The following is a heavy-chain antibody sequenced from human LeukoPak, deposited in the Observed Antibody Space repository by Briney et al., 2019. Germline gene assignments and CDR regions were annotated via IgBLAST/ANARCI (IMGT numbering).Heavy chain of an antibody. J-gene: IGHJ4*02. CDR1: GYTFTSYD. CDR3: ARFYYDSSGYYLDSFDY. D-gene: IGHD3-22*01. Sequence: ASVKVSCKASGYTFTSYDINWVRQATGQGLEWMGWMNPNSGNTGYAQKFQGRVTMTRNTSISTAYMELSSLRSEDTAVYYCARFYYDSSGYYLDSFDYWGQGTLVTVSS. V-gene: IGHV1-8*01. CDR2: MNPNSGNT.